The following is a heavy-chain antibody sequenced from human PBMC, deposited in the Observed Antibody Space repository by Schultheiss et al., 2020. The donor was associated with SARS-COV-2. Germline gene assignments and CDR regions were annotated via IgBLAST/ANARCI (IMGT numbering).Heavy chain of an antibody. CDR1: GFTFSSYA. V-gene: IGHV3-23*01. CDR3: ARQRGYKQGDV. J-gene: IGHJ6*04. Sequence: GESLKISCAASGFTFSSYAMSWVRQAPGKGLEWVSAISGSGGSTYYADSVKGRFTISRDNAKNSLYLQMNSLRAEDTAVYYCARQRGYKQGDVWGKGATVTVSS. CDR2: ISGSGGST. D-gene: IGHD1-14*01.